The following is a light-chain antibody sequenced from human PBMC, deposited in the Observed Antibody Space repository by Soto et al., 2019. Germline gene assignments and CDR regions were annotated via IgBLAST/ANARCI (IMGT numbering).Light chain of an antibody. CDR1: QSISSY. CDR3: QQSYSTPNT. CDR2: AAS. J-gene: IGKJ2*01. V-gene: IGKV1-39*01. Sequence: DIQMTQSPSSLSASVGDRVTITCRASQSISSYLNWYQQKPGKAPKLLIYAASSLQSGVPSRFSGSGSGTDFTLTSSSLQPEDFATYYCQQSYSTPNTFGQGTKLEIK.